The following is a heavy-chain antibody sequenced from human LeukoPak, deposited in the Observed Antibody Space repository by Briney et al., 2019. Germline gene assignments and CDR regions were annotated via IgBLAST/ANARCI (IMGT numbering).Heavy chain of an antibody. J-gene: IGHJ6*02. V-gene: IGHV4-34*01. CDR2: INHSGST. CDR1: GGSFSGYY. D-gene: IGHD4-17*01. CDR3: ARAHGDYGMDV. Sequence: SSETLSLTCAVYGGSFSGYYWSWIRQPPGKGLEWIGEINHSGSTNYNPSLKSRVTISVDTSKNQFSLKLSSVTAADTAVYYCARAHGDYGMDVWGQGTTVTVSS.